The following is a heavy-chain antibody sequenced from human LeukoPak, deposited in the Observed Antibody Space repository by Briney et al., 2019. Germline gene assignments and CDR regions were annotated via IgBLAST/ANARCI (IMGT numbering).Heavy chain of an antibody. J-gene: IGHJ5*02. CDR2: IIPILGIA. CDR3: ARALYYYDSSGHQRWFDP. CDR1: GGTFSSYT. Sequence: SVKVSCKASGGTFSSYTISWVRQAPGQGLEWMGRIIPILGIANYAQKFQGRVTITADKSTSTAYMELSSLRSEDTAVYYCARALYYYDSSGHQRWFDPWGQGTLVTVSS. V-gene: IGHV1-69*02. D-gene: IGHD3-22*01.